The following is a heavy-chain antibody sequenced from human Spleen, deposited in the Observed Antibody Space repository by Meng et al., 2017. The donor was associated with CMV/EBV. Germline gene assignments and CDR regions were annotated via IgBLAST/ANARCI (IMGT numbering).Heavy chain of an antibody. CDR2: INPSGGST. J-gene: IGHJ4*02. Sequence: ASVKVSCKASGYTFTGYYMHWVRQAPGQGLEWMGIINPSGGSTSYAQKFQGRVTMTRDTSTSTVNMELSSLRSEDTAVYYCGREFPRWGLEFDYWGQGTLVTVSS. CDR1: GYTFTGYY. D-gene: IGHD2-21*01. V-gene: IGHV1-46*01. CDR3: GREFPRWGLEFDY.